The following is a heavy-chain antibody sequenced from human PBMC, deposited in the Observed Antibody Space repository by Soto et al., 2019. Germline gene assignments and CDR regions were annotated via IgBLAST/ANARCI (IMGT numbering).Heavy chain of an antibody. V-gene: IGHV1-69*01. J-gene: IGHJ4*02. CDR3: SRDARSGRDSSGYYWCY. CDR2: SIPSVGPA. D-gene: IGHD3-22*01. CDR1: VGTFSSYP. Sequence: QVQLVQSGAEVKKPGSSVKVSFKASVGTFSSYPISWVRQAPGQGLDWMGGSIPSVGPANYAQKFQVRVKSTADESTSTAYMELSSLRSEDTGVDYCSRDARSGRDSSGYYWCYWGLGTLVTGSS.